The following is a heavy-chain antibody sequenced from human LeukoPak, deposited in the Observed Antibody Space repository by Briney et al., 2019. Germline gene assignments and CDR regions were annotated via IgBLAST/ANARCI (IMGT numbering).Heavy chain of an antibody. CDR3: ASDSGSYYYYYGMDV. Sequence: GGSLRLSCAASGFTVSSNYMSWVRQAPGKGLEWVSVIYSGGSTYYADSVKGRFTISRDNSRNTLYLQMNSLRAEDTAVYYCASDSGSYYYYYGMDVWGQGTTVTVSS. CDR2: IYSGGST. CDR1: GFTVSSNY. J-gene: IGHJ6*02. D-gene: IGHD1-26*01. V-gene: IGHV3-53*01.